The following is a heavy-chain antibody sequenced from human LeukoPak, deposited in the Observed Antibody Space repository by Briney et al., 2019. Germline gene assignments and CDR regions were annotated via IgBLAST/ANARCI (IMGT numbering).Heavy chain of an antibody. V-gene: IGHV3-33*08. CDR3: ARSYYYDSSGYFDY. J-gene: IGHJ4*02. D-gene: IGHD3-22*01. CDR1: GFTFSSYA. Sequence: PGGSLRLSCAASGFTFSSYAVHWVRQAPGKGLEWVAVIWYDGSNKYYADSVKGRFTISRDNSKNTLYLQMNSLRAEDTAVYYCARSYYYDSSGYFDYWGQGTLVTVSS. CDR2: IWYDGSNK.